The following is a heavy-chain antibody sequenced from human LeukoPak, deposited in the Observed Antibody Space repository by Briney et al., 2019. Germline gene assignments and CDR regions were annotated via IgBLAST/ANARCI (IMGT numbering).Heavy chain of an antibody. Sequence: HTGGSLRLSCAASGFTVSSNYMSWVRQAPGKGLEWVSVIYSGGSTYYADSVKGRFTISRDNSKNTLYLQMNSLRAEDTAVYYCAIGGKHYYYYMDVWGKGTTVTISS. D-gene: IGHD4-23*01. CDR3: AIGGKHYYYYMDV. CDR1: GFTVSSNY. J-gene: IGHJ6*03. CDR2: IYSGGST. V-gene: IGHV3-66*01.